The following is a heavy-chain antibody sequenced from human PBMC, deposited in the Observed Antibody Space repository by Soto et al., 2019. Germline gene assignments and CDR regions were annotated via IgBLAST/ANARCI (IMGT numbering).Heavy chain of an antibody. D-gene: IGHD7-27*01. CDR3: ARHAPKHILWGAPGWFDP. V-gene: IGHV4-59*08. CDR2: IYYSGST. CDR1: GGSISSYY. Sequence: SETLSLTCTVSGGSISSYYWSWIRQPPGKGLEWIGYIYYSGSTNYNPSLKSRVTISVDTSKNQFSLKLSSVTAADTAVYYCARHAPKHILWGAPGWFDPWGQGTLVTVSS. J-gene: IGHJ5*02.